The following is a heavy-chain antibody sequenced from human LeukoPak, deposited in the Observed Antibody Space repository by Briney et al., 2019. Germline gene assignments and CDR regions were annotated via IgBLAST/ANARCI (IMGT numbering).Heavy chain of an antibody. D-gene: IGHD7-27*01. J-gene: IGHJ5*02. V-gene: IGHV3-23*01. CDR2: VGPSGGTG. CDR3: AKDPNWDRGS. Sequence: GGSLRLSCATSGYTFSSATMMWVRQATGKGLEFVSGVGPSGGTGTYADSVKGRFTISRDNSKNTLYLQMHSLRVEDRAVYYCAKDPNWDRGSWGQGNVVSVSS. CDR1: GYTFSSAT.